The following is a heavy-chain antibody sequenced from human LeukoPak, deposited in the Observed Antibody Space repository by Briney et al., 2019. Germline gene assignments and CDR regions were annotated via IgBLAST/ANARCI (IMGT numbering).Heavy chain of an antibody. Sequence: SETLSLTCTVSGGSISSYHWSWIRQPPGKGLEWIGYIYYSGSTNYNPSLKSRVTISVDTSKNQFSLKLSSVTAADTAVYYCARGGGLGDYWGQGTLVTVSS. D-gene: IGHD3-16*01. CDR3: ARGGGLGDY. V-gene: IGHV4-59*12. CDR1: GGSISSYH. CDR2: IYYSGST. J-gene: IGHJ4*02.